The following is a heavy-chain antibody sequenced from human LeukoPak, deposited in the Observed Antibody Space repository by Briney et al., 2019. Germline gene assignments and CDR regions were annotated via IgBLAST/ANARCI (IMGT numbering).Heavy chain of an antibody. CDR1: GGSIRSGTHY. CDR3: ARRNILTEGEAFDI. Sequence: SETLSLTCTVSGGSIRSGTHYWSWIRQTPGKGLEWIGYIYYSGSTYYNPSLKSRVTMSVDTSKNQFSLKLNSVTAADTAVYYCARRNILTEGEAFDIWGQGTMVTVSS. V-gene: IGHV4-30-4*08. D-gene: IGHD3-9*01. CDR2: IYYSGST. J-gene: IGHJ3*02.